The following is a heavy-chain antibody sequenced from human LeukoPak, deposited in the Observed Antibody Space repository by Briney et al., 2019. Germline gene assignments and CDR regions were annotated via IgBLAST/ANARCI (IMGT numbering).Heavy chain of an antibody. V-gene: IGHV3-23*01. D-gene: IGHD5/OR15-5a*01. CDR1: GFIFRSSS. Sequence: GGSLRLSCAASGFIFRSSSMSSVRQAPGKGLEWVSSISTVGDITHYAESVQGRFTISRDNSRNTLYLQMSSLSVDDTAVYYCAKVKSSLNLVGAWGQGTLVTVSS. CDR3: AKVKSSLNLVGA. CDR2: ISTVGDIT. J-gene: IGHJ5*02.